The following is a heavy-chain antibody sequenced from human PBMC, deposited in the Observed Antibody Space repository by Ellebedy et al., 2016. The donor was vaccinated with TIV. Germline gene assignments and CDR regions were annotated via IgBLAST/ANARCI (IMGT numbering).Heavy chain of an antibody. CDR1: GYTFTSYG. J-gene: IGHJ6*02. Sequence: ASVKVSCKASGYTFTSYGIIWVRQAPGQGPEWMGIINPSGGSTSYAQKFQGRVTMTRDTSTSTVYMELSSLRSEDTAVYYCATEGGGYYYGKDVWGQGTTVTVSS. CDR3: ATEGGGYYYGKDV. CDR2: INPSGGST. D-gene: IGHD2-15*01. V-gene: IGHV1-46*01.